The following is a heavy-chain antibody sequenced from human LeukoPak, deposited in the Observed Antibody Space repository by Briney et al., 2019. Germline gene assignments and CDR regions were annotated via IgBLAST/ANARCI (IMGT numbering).Heavy chain of an antibody. J-gene: IGHJ4*02. V-gene: IGHV3-30*18. CDR3: AKDLHDCSGGSCRRASFDY. Sequence: GGSLRLSCAASGFTFSSYGMHWVRQAPGKGLDWVAVISNDGSKKYCADSVKGRFTISRDNSKNTLSLQVSSLRTEDTAVYYCAKDLHDCSGGSCRRASFDYWGQGTLVTVSS. CDR2: ISNDGSKK. CDR1: GFTFSSYG. D-gene: IGHD2-15*01.